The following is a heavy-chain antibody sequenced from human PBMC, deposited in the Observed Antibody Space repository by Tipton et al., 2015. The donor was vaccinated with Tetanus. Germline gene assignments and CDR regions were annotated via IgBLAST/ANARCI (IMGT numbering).Heavy chain of an antibody. Sequence: SLRLSCAASGFTFSSYGMHWVRQAPGKGLEWVAVIWYDGSNKYYTDSVKGRFTISRDNSKNTPYLQMNSLRAEDTAVYYCAKSDPHDYSITYYFDYWGQGTLVTVSS. CDR1: GFTFSSYG. CDR3: AKSDPHDYSITYYFDY. CDR2: IWYDGSNK. V-gene: IGHV3-33*06. D-gene: IGHD4-11*01. J-gene: IGHJ4*02.